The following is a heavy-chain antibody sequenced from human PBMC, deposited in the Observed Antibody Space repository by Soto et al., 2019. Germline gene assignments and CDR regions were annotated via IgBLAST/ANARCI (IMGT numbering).Heavy chain of an antibody. J-gene: IGHJ4*02. CDR3: ARSGELLQTFDS. CDR1: GVSFSDYS. Sequence: LRLSCVVSGVSFSDYSMNWVRQAPGKGLEWVSLITGNSEYKYYAGSVKGRFTVSRDNAKNSLYLQMNSLTVEDTAVYYCARSGELLQTFDSWGQGTLVTVSS. D-gene: IGHD1-26*01. V-gene: IGHV3-21*06. CDR2: ITGNSEYK.